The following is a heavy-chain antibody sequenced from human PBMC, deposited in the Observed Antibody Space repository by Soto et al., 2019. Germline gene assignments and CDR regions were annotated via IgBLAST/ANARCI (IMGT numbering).Heavy chain of an antibody. V-gene: IGHV1-69*13. CDR1: GGTFSSYA. CDR2: IIPIFGTA. Sequence: SVKVSCKASGGTFSSYAISWVRQAPGQGLEWMGGIIPIFGTANYTQKFQGRVTITADESTSTAYMELSSLRSEDTAVYYCASGESSSSYDYYYGMDVWGQGTTVTVSS. D-gene: IGHD6-6*01. CDR3: ASGESSSSYDYYYGMDV. J-gene: IGHJ6*02.